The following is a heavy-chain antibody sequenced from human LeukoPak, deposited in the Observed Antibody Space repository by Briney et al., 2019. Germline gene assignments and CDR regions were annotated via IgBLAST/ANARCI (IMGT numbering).Heavy chain of an antibody. J-gene: IGHJ4*02. CDR1: GFTFSSYG. CDR2: IATDGSFA. Sequence: GGSLRLSCAASGFTFSSYGMHWVRQAPGKGLEWLAGIATDGSFAYYADSVKGRFTLSRDNSKNTLYLQMDSLRTEDTAVYYCARHRVAAAGGSFDYWGQGTLVTVSS. CDR3: ARHRVAAAGGSFDY. D-gene: IGHD6-13*01. V-gene: IGHV3-30*03.